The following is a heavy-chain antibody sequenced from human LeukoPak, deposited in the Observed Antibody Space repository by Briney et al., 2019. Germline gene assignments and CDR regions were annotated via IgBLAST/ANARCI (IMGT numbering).Heavy chain of an antibody. CDR1: GFTFSIAW. CDR3: TTVRDPGDYAFDY. D-gene: IGHD4-17*01. CDR2: IKSKGGGGTT. J-gene: IGHJ4*02. V-gene: IGHV3-15*01. Sequence: PGGSLRLSCAASGFTFSIAWMTWVRQAPGKGLEWVGRIKSKGGGGTTDYSAPVKGRFTISRDDTKTTLYLQMNRLETEDTALYYCTTVRDPGDYAFDYWGQGTVVTVSS.